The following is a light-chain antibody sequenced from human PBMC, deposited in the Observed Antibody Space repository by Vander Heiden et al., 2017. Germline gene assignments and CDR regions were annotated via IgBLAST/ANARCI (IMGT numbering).Light chain of an antibody. V-gene: IGKV3-11*01. Sequence: EIVLTQSPATLSLSPGERATLSCRASQSVSSYLARYQQKPGQAPRLLIYDASNRATGIPARFSGSGSGTDFTLTISSLEAEDFAVYYCQQRSNWPLLTFGGGTKVEIK. CDR1: QSVSSY. J-gene: IGKJ4*01. CDR2: DAS. CDR3: QQRSNWPLLT.